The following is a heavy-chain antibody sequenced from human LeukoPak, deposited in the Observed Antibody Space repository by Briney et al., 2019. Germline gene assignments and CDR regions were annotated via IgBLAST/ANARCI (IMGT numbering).Heavy chain of an antibody. D-gene: IGHD3-22*01. J-gene: IGHJ4*02. CDR3: ARGKSYYYDSSGYYPYYFDY. CDR1: GGSISSYY. Sequence: SETLSLTCTVSGGSISSYYWSWIRQPPGKGLEWIGYIYYSGSTNYNPSLKSRVTISVDTSKHQFYLKLSAETAADTAVYYCARGKSYYYDSSGYYPYYFDYWGRGTLVSVSS. V-gene: IGHV4-59*12. CDR2: IYYSGST.